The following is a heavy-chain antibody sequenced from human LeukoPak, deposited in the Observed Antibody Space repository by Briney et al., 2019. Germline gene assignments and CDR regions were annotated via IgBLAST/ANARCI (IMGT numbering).Heavy chain of an antibody. D-gene: IGHD3-3*01. CDR3: ARDLRFLEWLSGFDP. V-gene: IGHV4-30-2*01. CDR1: GGSISSGGDY. CDR2: IYHSGST. Sequence: SQTLSLTCTVSGGSISSGGDYWSWIRQPPGKGLEWIGYIYHSGSTYYNPSLKSRVTISVDRSKNQFSLKLSSVTAADTAVYYCARDLRFLEWLSGFDPWGQGTMVTVSS. J-gene: IGHJ5*02.